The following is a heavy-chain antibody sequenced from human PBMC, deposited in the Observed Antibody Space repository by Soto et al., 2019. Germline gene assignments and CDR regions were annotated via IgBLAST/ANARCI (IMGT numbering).Heavy chain of an antibody. V-gene: IGHV1-69*13. CDR1: RCTFSGYA. CDR2: IIPIFGTA. J-gene: IGHJ5*02. D-gene: IGHD3-3*01. CDR3: ARVVPSRSGYYTPSYWFEP. Sequence: SVKVSCKDARCTFSGYAISWALKATGQGLEWMGGIIPIFGTANYAQKFQGRVTITADESTSTAYMELSSLRSEDTAGYYCARVVPSRSGYYTPSYWFEPWGQGTLVTGSS.